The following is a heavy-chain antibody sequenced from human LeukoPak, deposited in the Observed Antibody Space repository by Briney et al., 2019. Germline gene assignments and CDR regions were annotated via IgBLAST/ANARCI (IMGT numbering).Heavy chain of an antibody. CDR2: ISAYNGNT. V-gene: IGHV1-18*01. Sequence: EASVKVSCKSSGYTFTSYGIIWVRQAPGQGLEWMGWISAYNGNTNYAQKLQGRVTMTTDTSTSTAYMELRSLRSDDTAVYYCARADIVVVVAADYYYFDYWGQGTLVTVSS. CDR1: GYTFTSYG. J-gene: IGHJ4*02. D-gene: IGHD2-15*01. CDR3: ARADIVVVVAADYYYFDY.